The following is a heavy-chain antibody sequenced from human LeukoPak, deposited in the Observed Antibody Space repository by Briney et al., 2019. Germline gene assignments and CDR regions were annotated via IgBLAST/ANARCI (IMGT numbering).Heavy chain of an antibody. D-gene: IGHD6-13*01. J-gene: IGHJ5*02. CDR1: GYTFTGYC. CDR3: AREGGDSSSWYRRWFDP. V-gene: IGHV1-2*02. CDR2: INPNSGGT. Sequence: ASVKVSFKASGYTFTGYCMHWVRQAPGQGLEWMGWINPNSGGTNYAQKFQGRVTMTRDTSISTAYMELSRLRSDDTAVYYCAREGGDSSSWYRRWFDPWGQGTLVTVSS.